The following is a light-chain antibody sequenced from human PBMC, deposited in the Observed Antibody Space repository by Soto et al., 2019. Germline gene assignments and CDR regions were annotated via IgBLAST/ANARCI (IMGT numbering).Light chain of an antibody. V-gene: IGKV1-39*01. CDR2: AAS. J-gene: IGKJ1*01. CDR1: QGLSNY. CDR3: QKSYSTPKT. Sequence: DIQMTHSPSSLSAAVGDRVTITGRASQGLSNYLNWYQQKPGKAPKLLIYAASGLQSGVPSRFSGSGSGTDFTLTITSLQPEDFATYYCQKSYSTPKTFGEGNKGDNK.